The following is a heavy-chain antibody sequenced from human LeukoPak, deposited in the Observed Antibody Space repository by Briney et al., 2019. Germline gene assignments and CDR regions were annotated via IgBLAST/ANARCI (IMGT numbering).Heavy chain of an antibody. CDR2: ISYDGSNK. D-gene: IGHD3-10*01. CDR3: GRGSVGFGELSY. V-gene: IGHV3-30-3*01. Sequence: PGGSLRLSCAASGFTFSSYAMHWVRQAPGKGLEWVAVISYDGSNKFYADSVKGRFTLSRDNSKNTLYLQMNSLRIEDTAVYYCGRGSVGFGELSYWGQGTLVTVSS. J-gene: IGHJ4*02. CDR1: GFTFSSYA.